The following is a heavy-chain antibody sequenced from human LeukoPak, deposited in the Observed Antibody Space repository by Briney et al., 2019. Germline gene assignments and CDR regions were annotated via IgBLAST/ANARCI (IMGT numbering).Heavy chain of an antibody. Sequence: GGSLRLSCADSGFTFSSYAMSWVRQAPGTGLEWVSGISGSGDNTYHAASVKGRFTISRGNSKNTLYVQVNSLGTEDTAAYYCAKGSYYDSSGSFYFDYWGQGTLVTVSS. CDR1: GFTFSSYA. CDR2: ISGSGDNT. D-gene: IGHD3-22*01. CDR3: AKGSYYDSSGSFYFDY. J-gene: IGHJ4*02. V-gene: IGHV3-23*01.